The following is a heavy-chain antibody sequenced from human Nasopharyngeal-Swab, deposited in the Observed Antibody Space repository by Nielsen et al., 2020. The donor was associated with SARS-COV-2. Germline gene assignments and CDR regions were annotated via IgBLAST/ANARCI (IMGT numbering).Heavy chain of an antibody. V-gene: IGHV3-23*01. Sequence: GESLKISCAASGFNFRNFAMSWVRQAPGKGLEWVSGIIENGADTYYADSVKGRSTIFRDNSKNTLYLQMNSLSAEDTAVYYCVRDYTVNYYGLSTDYYAPLDSRGQGTLVTVSS. CDR1: GFNFRNFA. CDR3: VRDYTVNYYGLSTDYYAPLDS. CDR2: IIENGADT. D-gene: IGHD3-9*01. J-gene: IGHJ4*02.